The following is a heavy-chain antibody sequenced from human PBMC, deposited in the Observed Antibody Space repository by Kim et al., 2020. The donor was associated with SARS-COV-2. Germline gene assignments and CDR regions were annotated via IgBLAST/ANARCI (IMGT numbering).Heavy chain of an antibody. V-gene: IGHV1-18*04. D-gene: IGHD3-10*01. CDR2: INPYNGDT. J-gene: IGHJ4*01. CDR3: ARGGYGSGSYNPIYCDY. CDR1: GYTFTTHG. Sequence: ASVKVSCKASGYTFTTHGITWVRQAPGQGLEWMGWINPYNGDTKYAQKFQGRVIMTRDTFTTTAYMELRSLTSDDTAVYYCARGGYGSGSYNPIYCDYWGQGTLVTVSS.